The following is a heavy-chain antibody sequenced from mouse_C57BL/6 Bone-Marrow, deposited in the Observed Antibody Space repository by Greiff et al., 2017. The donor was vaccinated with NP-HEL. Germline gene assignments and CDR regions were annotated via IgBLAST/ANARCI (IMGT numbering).Heavy chain of an antibody. CDR2: IWGDGST. J-gene: IGHJ3*01. V-gene: IGHV2-3*01. Sequence: VKLVESGPGLVAPSQSLSITCTVSGFSLTSYGVSWVRQPPGKGLEWLGVIWGDGSTNYHSALISRLSISKDNSKSQVVLKLNSLQTDDTATYYCANYGSCPWFAYWGQGTLVTVSA. D-gene: IGHD1-1*01. CDR1: GFSLTSYG. CDR3: ANYGSCPWFAY.